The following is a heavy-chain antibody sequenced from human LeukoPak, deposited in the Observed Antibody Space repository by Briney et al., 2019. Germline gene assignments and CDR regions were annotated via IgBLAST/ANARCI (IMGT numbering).Heavy chain of an antibody. J-gene: IGHJ6*03. Sequence: GGSLRLSCAASGFTFSSYDMHWVRQAPGKGPEWVAGIWNDGSKKYYGDSVKGRFTISRDNSKNTLYPQMNSLRAEDTAVYYCARDPRGSTWNHYYYYYMDVWGKGTTVTVSS. CDR2: IWNDGSKK. V-gene: IGHV3-33*01. CDR3: ARDPRGSTWNHYYYYYMDV. D-gene: IGHD6-13*01. CDR1: GFTFSSYD.